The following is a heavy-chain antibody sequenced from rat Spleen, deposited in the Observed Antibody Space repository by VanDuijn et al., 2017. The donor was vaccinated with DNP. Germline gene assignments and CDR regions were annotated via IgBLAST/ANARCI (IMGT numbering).Heavy chain of an antibody. D-gene: IGHD1-2*01. Sequence: QVQLKESGPGLVQPSQTLSLTCTVSGFSLTSYGVSWVRQPPGKGLEWIGAIWSGGSTDYNSALKSRLSISRDTSKSQVLLKMNSLQTEDTAMYFCARSSYYYSSYIYAMDAWGQGTSVTVSS. J-gene: IGHJ4*01. V-gene: IGHV2-16*01. CDR3: ARSSYYYSSYIYAMDA. CDR2: IWSGGST. CDR1: GFSLTSYG.